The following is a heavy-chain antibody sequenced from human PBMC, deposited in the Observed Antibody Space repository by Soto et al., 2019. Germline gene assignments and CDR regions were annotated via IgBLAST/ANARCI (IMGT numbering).Heavy chain of an antibody. D-gene: IGHD2-8*01. V-gene: IGHV1-69*01. J-gene: IGHJ5*02. CDR2: IIPIFGTA. Sequence: QVQLVQSGAEVKKPGSSVKVSCKASGGTFSSYAISWVRQAPGQGLEWMGGIIPIFGTANYAQKFQGRVTITADESTSTAYTELSSLRSEDTAVYYCARGQARGVTPYNWFDPWGQGTLVTVSS. CDR1: GGTFSSYA. CDR3: ARGQARGVTPYNWFDP.